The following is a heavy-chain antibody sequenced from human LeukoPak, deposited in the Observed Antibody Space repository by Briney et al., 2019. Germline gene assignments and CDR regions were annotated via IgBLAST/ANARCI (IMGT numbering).Heavy chain of an antibody. V-gene: IGHV3-23*01. CDR3: AKDPSIAAYDAFDI. Sequence: PRGSLRLSCAASGFSFSDYWMTWVRQAPGKGLEWVSAISGSGGSTYYADSVKGRFTISRDNSKNTLYLQMNSLRAEDTAVYYCAKDPSIAAYDAFDIWGQGTMVTVSS. CDR1: GFSFSDYW. D-gene: IGHD6-6*01. J-gene: IGHJ3*02. CDR2: ISGSGGST.